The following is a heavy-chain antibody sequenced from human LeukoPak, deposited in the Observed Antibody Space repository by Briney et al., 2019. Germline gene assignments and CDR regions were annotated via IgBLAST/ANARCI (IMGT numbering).Heavy chain of an antibody. V-gene: IGHV4-34*01. J-gene: IGHJ4*02. Sequence: SETLSLTCAVYGGSFSGYYWSWIRQPPGKGLEWIGEINHSGSTNYNPSLKSRVTISVDTSKNQFSLKLSSVTAADTAVYYCARHSSSWYPFRYWGQGTLVTVSS. CDR3: ARHSSSWYPFRY. D-gene: IGHD6-13*01. CDR2: INHSGST. CDR1: GGSFSGYY.